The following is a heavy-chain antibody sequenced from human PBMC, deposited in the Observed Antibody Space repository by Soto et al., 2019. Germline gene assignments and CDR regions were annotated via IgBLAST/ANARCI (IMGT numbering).Heavy chain of an antibody. J-gene: IGHJ4*02. CDR1: GYSINSDYY. CDR2: VDHRGRT. D-gene: IGHD3-10*01. V-gene: IGHV4-38-2*01. Sequence: SETLSLTCAVSGYSINSDYYWGWIRQPPGKGVEWIGSVDHRGRTYYSPSLRSRLTIFIDTSKNQFSLRLTSVTAADTAMYFCAKKGYYPSGKINLFDSWGPGTLVTVSS. CDR3: AKKGYYPSGKINLFDS.